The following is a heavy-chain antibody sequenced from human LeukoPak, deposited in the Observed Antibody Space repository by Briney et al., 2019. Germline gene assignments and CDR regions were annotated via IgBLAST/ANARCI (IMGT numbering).Heavy chain of an antibody. CDR3: AKDPWFGES. D-gene: IGHD3-10*01. CDR2: ISGSGDST. V-gene: IGHV3-23*01. J-gene: IGHJ5*02. Sequence: GGSLRLSCAASGFTFSSDGMNWVRPAPGKGLEWVSFISGSGDSTYFADSVKGRFTISRDNSKNTLYLQMNSLRAEDTAVYYCAKDPWFGESWGQGTLVTVSS. CDR1: GFTFSSDG.